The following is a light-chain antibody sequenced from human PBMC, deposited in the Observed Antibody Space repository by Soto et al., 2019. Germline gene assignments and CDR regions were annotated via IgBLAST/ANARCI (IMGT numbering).Light chain of an antibody. V-gene: IGKV3-15*01. CDR2: GAS. CDR3: QQHINWPLT. J-gene: IGKJ4*01. Sequence: EIVMTQSPAIVSVSPVELATLSFMASENVRTKVGWYQQKAGQAPRLLIYGASTRATGIPDRFSGSGSGTQFTLTISRLQSEDFALYYCQQHINWPLTFGGGAKVDIK. CDR1: ENVRTK.